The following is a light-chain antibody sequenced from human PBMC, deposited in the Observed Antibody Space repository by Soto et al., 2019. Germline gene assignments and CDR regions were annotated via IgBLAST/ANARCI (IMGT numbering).Light chain of an antibody. J-gene: IGKJ1*01. V-gene: IGKV3-20*01. CDR1: QSVTDNF. CDR3: QQYSRAPLT. CDR2: GAS. Sequence: EIVLTQSAATLSLSPEERATLSCRASQSVTDNFLAWYQQKPGQAPRLVISGASSRTSGIPDRFSASGSGTDFTLTISGLEPEDFAVYYCQQYSRAPLTFGQGTKVDIK.